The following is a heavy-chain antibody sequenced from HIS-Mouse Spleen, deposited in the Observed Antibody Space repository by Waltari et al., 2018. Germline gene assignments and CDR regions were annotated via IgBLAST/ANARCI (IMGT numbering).Heavy chain of an antibody. V-gene: IGHV4-39*07. D-gene: IGHD6-13*01. J-gene: IGHJ2*01. Sequence: QLQLQESGPGLVKPSETLSLTCTVSGGSISSSSYYWGWIRQPPGKGLEWIGSIYYSGRTYDNPSRKSGGTISVDTSKNQFSLKLSSVTAADTAVYYCAREIPYSSSWYDWYFDLWGRGTLVTVSS. CDR2: IYYSGRT. CDR1: GGSISSSSYY. CDR3: AREIPYSSSWYDWYFDL.